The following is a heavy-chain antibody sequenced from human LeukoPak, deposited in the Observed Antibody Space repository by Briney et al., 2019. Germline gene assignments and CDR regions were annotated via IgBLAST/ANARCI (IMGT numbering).Heavy chain of an antibody. D-gene: IGHD1-26*01. J-gene: IGHJ4*02. CDR1: GDSISTYY. CDR3: ARLRWQLVGPYFDY. Sequence: SETLSLTCSFSGDSISTYYWSWIRQSPGKGLEWIGHIYSSGNTDYNSSLKSRVTIPVDTSKSQFSLRLSSVAATDTAVYYCARLRWQLVGPYFDYWGQGILVTVSS. V-gene: IGHV4-59*01. CDR2: IYSSGNT.